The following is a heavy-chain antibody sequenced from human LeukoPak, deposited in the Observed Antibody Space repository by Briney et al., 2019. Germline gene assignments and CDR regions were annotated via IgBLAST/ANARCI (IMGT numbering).Heavy chain of an antibody. J-gene: IGHJ4*02. Sequence: SETLSLTCTVSGGSISSSSYYWGWIRQPPGKGLEWIGSIYYSGSTYYNPSLKSRVTISVDTSKNQFSLKLSSVTAADTAVYYCARDVGDCSSTSCLDYWGQGTLVTVSS. CDR1: GGSISSSSYY. CDR3: ARDVGDCSSTSCLDY. CDR2: IYYSGST. D-gene: IGHD2-2*01. V-gene: IGHV4-39*07.